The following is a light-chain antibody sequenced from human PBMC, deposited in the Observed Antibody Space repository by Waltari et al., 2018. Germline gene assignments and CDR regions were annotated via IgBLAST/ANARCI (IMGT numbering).Light chain of an antibody. Sequence: ENVLTQSPDTLSLSPGERATLSCRASQSVSSSYLAWHQQKRGQAPRLLIYGASTRATGIPDRFSGSGSGTDFTLTISRLEPEDFAVYYCQQYGSSPRTFGQGTKVEIK. CDR3: QQYGSSPRT. CDR1: QSVSSSY. CDR2: GAS. V-gene: IGKV3-20*01. J-gene: IGKJ1*01.